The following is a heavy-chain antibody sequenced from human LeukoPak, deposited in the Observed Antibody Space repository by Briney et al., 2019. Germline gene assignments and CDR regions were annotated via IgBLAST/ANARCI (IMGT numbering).Heavy chain of an antibody. J-gene: IGHJ5*02. Sequence: PSETLSLTCTVSGGSISSGGYYWSWIRQPPGKGLEWIGYIYYSGSTNYNPSLKSRVTISVDTSKNQFSLKLSSVTAADTAVYYCARCLYGSGSHRFDPWGQGTLVTVSS. CDR3: ARCLYGSGSHRFDP. V-gene: IGHV4-61*08. D-gene: IGHD3-10*01. CDR1: GGSISSGGYY. CDR2: IYYSGST.